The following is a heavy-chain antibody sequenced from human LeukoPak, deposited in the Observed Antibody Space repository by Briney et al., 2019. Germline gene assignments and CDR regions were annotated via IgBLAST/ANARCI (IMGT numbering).Heavy chain of an antibody. CDR2: ISSSSNYI. CDR1: GFIFSNYN. V-gene: IGHV3-21*01. CDR3: ARVAAGPF. Sequence: GGSLRLSCAASGFIFSNYNMNWVRQAPGKGLEWVSSISSSSNYIYYGDSVKGRFTISRDNAKNSLYPQMNSLRAEDSAVYYCARVAAGPFWGQGTLVTVSS. J-gene: IGHJ4*02. D-gene: IGHD6-13*01.